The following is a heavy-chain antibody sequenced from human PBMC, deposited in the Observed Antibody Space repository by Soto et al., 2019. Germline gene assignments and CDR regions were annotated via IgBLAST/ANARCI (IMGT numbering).Heavy chain of an antibody. CDR3: AKTREIVVVTHFDY. CDR1: GFTFSSYA. Sequence: EVQLLESGGGLVQPGGSLRLSCAASGFTFSSYAMSWVRQAPGKGLEWVSAISGSGGSTYYADSEKGRFTISRDNSKNKLDLQMNSLRAEDTAVYYCAKTREIVVVTHFDYWGQGTLVTVSS. J-gene: IGHJ4*02. CDR2: ISGSGGST. V-gene: IGHV3-23*01. D-gene: IGHD3-22*01.